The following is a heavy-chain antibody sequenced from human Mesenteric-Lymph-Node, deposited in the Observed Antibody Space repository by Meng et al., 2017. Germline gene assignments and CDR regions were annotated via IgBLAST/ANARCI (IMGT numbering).Heavy chain of an antibody. Sequence: QVQLVESGGGVVQPGRSLRLSCVASGLSFNTHAMHWVRQAPGKGLEWVAVISYDGTNKYYADSVMGRFTISRDNSKSTLFLQMNSLRAEDTAMYYCMSEIRKAPTGTDYWGQGTLVTV. CDR1: GLSFNTHA. CDR3: MSEIRKAPTGTDY. CDR2: ISYDGTNK. J-gene: IGHJ4*02. V-gene: IGHV3-30-3*01. D-gene: IGHD6-13*01.